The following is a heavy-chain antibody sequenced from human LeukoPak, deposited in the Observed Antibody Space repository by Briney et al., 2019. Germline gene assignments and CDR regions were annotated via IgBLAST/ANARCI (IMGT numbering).Heavy chain of an antibody. Sequence: PGGSLRLSCSASGFNFNYFAMSWIRQAPGKRLEWVSTIGDSGSGGSYADPVGGLFTISRDNSKNIVFLQMHSLRVDDSAVYYCSRTKYGGNSGYHFDYWGQGTLVTVSS. D-gene: IGHD4-23*01. J-gene: IGHJ4*02. CDR2: IGDSGSGG. CDR3: SRTKYGGNSGYHFDY. CDR1: GFNFNYFA. V-gene: IGHV3-23*01.